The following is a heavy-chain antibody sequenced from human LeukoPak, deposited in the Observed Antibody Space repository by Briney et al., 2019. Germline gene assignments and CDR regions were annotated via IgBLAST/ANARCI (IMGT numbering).Heavy chain of an antibody. CDR3: ARDHSVRWYHSDY. D-gene: IGHD4-23*01. Sequence: GESLKISCAASGFTFSSYSMNWVRQAPGKGLEWVSYISSSSNTIYYADSVKGRFTISRDNAKNSLYLQMNSLRAEDTAVYYCARDHSVRWYHSDYWGQGTLVTVSS. V-gene: IGHV3-48*01. CDR2: ISSSSNTI. CDR1: GFTFSSYS. J-gene: IGHJ4*02.